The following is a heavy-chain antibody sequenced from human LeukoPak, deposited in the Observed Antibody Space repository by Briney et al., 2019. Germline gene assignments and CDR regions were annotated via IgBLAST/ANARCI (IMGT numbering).Heavy chain of an antibody. CDR3: ARHDFVVVVAATGWFDP. Sequence: SETLSLTCTVSGGAISSSSYYWGWIRQPPGKGLEWIGSIYYSGSTYYNPSLKSRVTISVDTSKNQFSLKLSSVTAADTAVYYCARHDFVVVVAATGWFDPWGQGTLVTVSS. D-gene: IGHD2-15*01. CDR2: IYYSGST. CDR1: GGAISSSSYY. J-gene: IGHJ5*02. V-gene: IGHV4-39*01.